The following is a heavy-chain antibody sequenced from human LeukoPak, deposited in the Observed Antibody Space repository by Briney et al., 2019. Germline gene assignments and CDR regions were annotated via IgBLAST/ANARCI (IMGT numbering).Heavy chain of an antibody. CDR3: ARGVGSSGYYSVY. D-gene: IGHD3-22*01. CDR2: ISSSSSYI. V-gene: IGHV3-21*01. Sequence: GGSLRLSCAASGFTFSSYSMNWVRQAPGKGLEWVSSISSSSSYIYYADSVKGRFTISRDNAKNSLYLQMNSLRAEDTAVYYCARGVGSSGYYSVYWGQGTLVTVSS. J-gene: IGHJ4*02. CDR1: GFTFSSYS.